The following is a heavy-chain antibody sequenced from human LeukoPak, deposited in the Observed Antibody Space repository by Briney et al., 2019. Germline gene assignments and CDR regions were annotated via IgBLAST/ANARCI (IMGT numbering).Heavy chain of an antibody. J-gene: IGHJ4*02. V-gene: IGHV3-30*02. CDR3: AKDKEYASGSYPIES. CDR1: GFIFSTYG. Sequence: GGSLRLSCAASGFIFSTYGMHWVRPAPGKGLEWVSFITYEGGYNQYYAESVKGRFTISRDNSKNTLYLQMISLRLEDAAVYYCAKDKEYASGSYPIESWGQGTLVTVSS. CDR2: ITYEGGYNQ. D-gene: IGHD3-10*01.